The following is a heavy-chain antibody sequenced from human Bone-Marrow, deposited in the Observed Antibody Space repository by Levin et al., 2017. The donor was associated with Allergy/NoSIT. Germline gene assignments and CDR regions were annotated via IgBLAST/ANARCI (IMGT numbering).Heavy chain of an antibody. CDR2: ISWSSRTK. CDR1: GFIFDDFA. D-gene: IGHD4-17*01. Sequence: GGSLRLSCVASGFIFDDFAMYWVRQAPGKGLEWVAGISWSSRTKGYVDSVKGRFTISRDNAKNSLYLEMNSLRPEDTALYYCAKGVIKGGDHDTGGMVNWGQGTLVTVSS. J-gene: IGHJ4*02. V-gene: IGHV3-9*01. CDR3: AKGVIKGGDHDTGGMVN.